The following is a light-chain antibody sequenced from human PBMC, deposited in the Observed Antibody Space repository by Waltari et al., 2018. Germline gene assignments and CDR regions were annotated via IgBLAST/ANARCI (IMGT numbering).Light chain of an antibody. CDR2: DVS. CDR1: SSDVGGYNY. J-gene: IGLJ2*01. Sequence: QSALTQPAPVSGSPGQSITTSCTGTSSDVGGYNYVSWYQQHPGKAPKLMIYDVSNRPSGVSNRFSGSKSGNTASLTISGLQAEDEADYYCSSYTSSSTLVVFGGGTKLTVL. CDR3: SSYTSSSTLVV. V-gene: IGLV2-14*03.